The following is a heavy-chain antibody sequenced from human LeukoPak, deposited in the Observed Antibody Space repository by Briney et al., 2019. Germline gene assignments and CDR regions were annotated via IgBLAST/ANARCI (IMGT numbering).Heavy chain of an antibody. V-gene: IGHV1-2*02. J-gene: IGHJ4*02. CDR3: ARGSDTAMVFLFDY. CDR1: GYTFTGYY. CDR2: INPNSGGT. D-gene: IGHD5-18*01. Sequence: ASVKVSCKASGYTFTGYYMHWVRQAPGQGLEWMGWINPNSGGTNYAQKFQGRVTMTRDTSISTAYMELSRLRSDDTAVYYCARGSDTAMVFLFDYWGQGTLVTVSS.